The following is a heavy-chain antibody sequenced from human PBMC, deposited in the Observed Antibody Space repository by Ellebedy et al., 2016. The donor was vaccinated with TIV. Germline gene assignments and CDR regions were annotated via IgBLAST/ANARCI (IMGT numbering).Heavy chain of an antibody. CDR3: AREVSGRHRGAYCFGMDV. V-gene: IGHV6-1*01. Sequence: MPSDTLSLTCALPGDTVSATSAAWNSIRQSPSRGLEWLGRTYFRSTLYVDYAASVKSRLTINTDTSKNQFSLQLNSVTPEDTAVYYCAREVSGRHRGAYCFGMDVWGPGTTVTVSS. J-gene: IGHJ6*02. CDR1: GDTVSATSAA. CDR2: TYFRSTLYV. D-gene: IGHD2-15*01.